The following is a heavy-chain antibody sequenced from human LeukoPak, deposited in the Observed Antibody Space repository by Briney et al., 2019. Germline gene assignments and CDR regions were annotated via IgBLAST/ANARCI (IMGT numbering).Heavy chain of an antibody. J-gene: IGHJ3*02. V-gene: IGHV3-7*01. CDR1: GFTFSSYW. D-gene: IGHD6-13*01. Sequence: GGSLRLSCAASGFTFSSYWMSWVRQAPGKGLEWVANIKQDGSEKNYVDSVKGRFTISRDNAKNSLYLQMNSLRAEDTAVYYCAREVYSSSRPADAFDIWGQGTMVTVSS. CDR3: AREVYSSSRPADAFDI. CDR2: IKQDGSEK.